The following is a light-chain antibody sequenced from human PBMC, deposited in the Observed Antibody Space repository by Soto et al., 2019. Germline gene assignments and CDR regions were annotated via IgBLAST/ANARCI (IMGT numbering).Light chain of an antibody. CDR3: QQYGRSKRWT. CDR1: QSVSNY. J-gene: IGKJ1*01. Sequence: ELVWTQSPATLSLSPGERAALSCRASQSVSNYLAWYQQKPGQAPRLLIYDASNRASGIPARFSGAVTGTDFNLNISRVEPEDFAMYYCQQYGRSKRWTFCQGTKVDIK. V-gene: IGKV3-11*01. CDR2: DAS.